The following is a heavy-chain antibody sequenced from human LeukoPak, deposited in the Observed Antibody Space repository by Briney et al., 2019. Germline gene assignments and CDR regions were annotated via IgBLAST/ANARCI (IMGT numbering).Heavy chain of an antibody. D-gene: IGHD4-23*01. Sequence: PSETLSLTCAVSGYSISSGYYWGWIRQPPGKGLEWIGSIYHSGSTYYNPSLKSRVTISVDTSKNQFSLKLSSVTAADTAVYYCARDPGGMVVTRGFDYWGQGTLVTVSS. CDR1: GYSISSGYY. CDR2: IYHSGST. J-gene: IGHJ4*02. CDR3: ARDPGGMVVTRGFDY. V-gene: IGHV4-38-2*02.